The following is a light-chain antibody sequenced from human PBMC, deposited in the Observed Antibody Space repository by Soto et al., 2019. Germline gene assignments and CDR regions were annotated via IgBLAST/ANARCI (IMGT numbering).Light chain of an antibody. Sequence: DIQLAQSPSSVSASVGDRVTITCRASQGLAGWLGWYQQKPGTAPKLLISGASSLQNGVPSRFSGHGSGTDFSLTISSLQPDDFATYFCQQASIFPISFGHGTRLEFK. CDR2: GAS. J-gene: IGKJ5*01. CDR1: QGLAGW. V-gene: IGKV1-12*01. CDR3: QQASIFPIS.